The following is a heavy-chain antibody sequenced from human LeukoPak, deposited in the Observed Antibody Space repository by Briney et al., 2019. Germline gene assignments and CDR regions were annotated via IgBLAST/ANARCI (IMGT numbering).Heavy chain of an antibody. V-gene: IGHV7-4-1*02. CDR3: ASSLYYYGSVYFDY. D-gene: IGHD3-10*01. CDR2: INTNTGNP. J-gene: IGHJ4*02. Sequence: ASVKVSCKASGGTFSSYAISWVRQAPGQGLEWMGWINTNTGNPTYAQGFTGRFVFSLDTSVSTAYLQISSLKAEDTAVYYCASSLYYYGSVYFDYWGQGTLVTVSS. CDR1: GGTFSSYA.